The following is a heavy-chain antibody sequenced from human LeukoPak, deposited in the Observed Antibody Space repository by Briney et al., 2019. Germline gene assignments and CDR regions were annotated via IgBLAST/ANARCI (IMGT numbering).Heavy chain of an antibody. CDR2: ISGSGGST. J-gene: IGHJ6*02. V-gene: IGHV3-23*01. D-gene: IGHD6-13*01. CDR3: AKESGAAWYDNYGMDV. Sequence: GGSLRLSCAASGFTFSSYAMSWVRQAPGKGLEWVPAISGSGGSTYYADSVKGRFTISRDNSKNTLYLQMNSLRAEDTAVYYCAKESGAAWYDNYGMDVWGQGTTVTVSS. CDR1: GFTFSSYA.